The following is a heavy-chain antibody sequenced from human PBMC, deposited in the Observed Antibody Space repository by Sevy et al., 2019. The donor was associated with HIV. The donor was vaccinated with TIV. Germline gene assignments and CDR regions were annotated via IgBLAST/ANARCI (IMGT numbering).Heavy chain of an antibody. D-gene: IGHD3-22*01. CDR2: FDPEDGER. Sequence: ASVKVSCKASGHTLTDLSMHWVRQAPGKGFEWIGRFDPEDGERIYAQKFQGRVTMTEDTSTDTAYMELSSLRSEDTAVYYSSATREYYSDSYGYFDYWGQGTLVTVSS. CDR1: GHTLTDLS. J-gene: IGHJ4*02. V-gene: IGHV1-24*01. CDR3: SATREYYSDSYGYFDY.